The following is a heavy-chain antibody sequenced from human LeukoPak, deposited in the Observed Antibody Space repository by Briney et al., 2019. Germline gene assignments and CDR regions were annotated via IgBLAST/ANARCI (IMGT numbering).Heavy chain of an antibody. V-gene: IGHV4-38-2*02. J-gene: IGHJ4*02. CDR3: ARVRRYLYGGNSIGY. Sequence: SETLSLTCTVSGYSISSGFYWGWIRQPPGKGLEWIGNIDDGGNTYYNPSLKSRVTISVDTSKNQFSLKLSSVTAADTAVYYCARVRRYLYGGNSIGYWGQGTLVTVSS. CDR1: GYSISSGFY. D-gene: IGHD4-23*01. CDR2: IDDGGNT.